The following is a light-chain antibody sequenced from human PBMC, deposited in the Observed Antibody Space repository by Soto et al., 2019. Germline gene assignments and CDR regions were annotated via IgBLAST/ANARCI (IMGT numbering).Light chain of an antibody. V-gene: IGKV1-12*01. Sequence: DIQMTQSPSTLSVSLGDRVTISCRASQNVLSRLAWYQQKPGKAPKLLIYAASSLQSGVPLRFSGSGSGTDFTLTISSLQPEDFATYYCQQANSFPITFGQGTRLEIK. CDR3: QQANSFPIT. J-gene: IGKJ5*01. CDR2: AAS. CDR1: QNVLSR.